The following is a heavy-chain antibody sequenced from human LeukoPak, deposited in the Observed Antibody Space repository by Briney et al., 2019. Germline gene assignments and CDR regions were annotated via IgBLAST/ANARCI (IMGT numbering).Heavy chain of an antibody. V-gene: IGHV3-30*02. CDR1: GFTFSSYG. D-gene: IGHD2-21*02. J-gene: IGHJ3*01. Sequence: PGGSLRLSCAASGFTFSSYGMHWVHQAPGKGLEWVAFIRYDGSNKYYADSVKGRFTISRDNSKNTLYLQMNSLRAEDTAVYYCARDLQCGGGCHYDAFDVWGQGTMVTVSS. CDR2: IRYDGSNK. CDR3: ARDLQCGGGCHYDAFDV.